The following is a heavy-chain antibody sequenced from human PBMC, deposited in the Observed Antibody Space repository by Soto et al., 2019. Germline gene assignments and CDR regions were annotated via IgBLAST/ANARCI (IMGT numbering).Heavy chain of an antibody. CDR1: GPTFIAYY. D-gene: IGHD5-12*01. J-gene: IGHJ4*02. V-gene: IGHV1-2*02. CDR3: ARISVDVPE. Sequence: QLVQSGAEVKKPGASVKVSCKTSGPTFIAYYIHWVRQAPGQGLEWMGWIDPKSGGTTYEQKFLGRVTMTRVTSINTAYMELNTLTSGDTALYYCARISVDVPEWGQGTLITVSS. CDR2: IDPKSGGT.